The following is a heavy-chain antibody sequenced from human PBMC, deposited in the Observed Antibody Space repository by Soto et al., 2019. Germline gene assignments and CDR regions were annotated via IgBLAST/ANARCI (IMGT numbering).Heavy chain of an antibody. CDR3: GRGIGVATIVYYCGIDF. V-gene: IGHV1-46*01. J-gene: IGHJ6*02. Sequence: QVQLVQSGAEVKKPGASVKVSCKASGYTFTSYYMHWVRQAPGQGLAWMGIINPSGGSTSYAQKFQGRVTMTRDMSTSTVYMELSSLRSEDTAVYYCGRGIGVATIVYYCGIDFWGQGTTVTVSS. CDR2: INPSGGST. CDR1: GYTFTSYY. D-gene: IGHD5-12*01.